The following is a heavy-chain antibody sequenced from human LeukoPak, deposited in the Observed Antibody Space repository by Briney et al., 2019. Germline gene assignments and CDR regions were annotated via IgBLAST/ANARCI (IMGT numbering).Heavy chain of an antibody. J-gene: IGHJ4*02. V-gene: IGHV3-30-3*01. CDR3: ARGSNYYDSSYFDY. Sequence: GGSLRLSCAASGLTFSSYAMHWVRQAPGKGLEWVAVISYDGSNKYYADSVKGRFTISRDNSKNTLYLQMNSLRAEDTAVYYCARGSNYYDSSYFDYWGQGTLVTVSS. CDR1: GLTFSSYA. D-gene: IGHD3-22*01. CDR2: ISYDGSNK.